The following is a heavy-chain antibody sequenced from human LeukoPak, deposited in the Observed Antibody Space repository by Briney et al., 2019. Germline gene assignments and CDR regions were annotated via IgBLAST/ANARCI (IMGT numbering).Heavy chain of an antibody. CDR1: GFTFSRYG. V-gene: IGHV3-23*01. J-gene: IGHJ4*02. D-gene: IGHD6-13*01. Sequence: GGSLRLSCAASGFTFSRYGISWVRQAPGKGLEWVSDISGSGGSTYYADSVKGRFTISRDNSKNTLYLQMNSLRAEDTAVYYCAKAGHSSSRYANFYYWGAGELLTVSS. CDR3: AKAGHSSSRYANFYY. CDR2: ISGSGGST.